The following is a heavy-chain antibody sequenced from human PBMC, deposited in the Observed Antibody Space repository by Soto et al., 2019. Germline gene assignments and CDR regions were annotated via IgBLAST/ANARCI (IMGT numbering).Heavy chain of an antibody. CDR1: GFTFSSYG. Sequence: GGSLRLSCAASGFTFSSYGMHWVRQAPGKGLEWVAVISYDGSNKYYADSVKGRFTISRDNSKNTLYLQMNSLRAEDTAVYYCAKALPVVRGDAFDIWGQGTMVTVSS. J-gene: IGHJ3*02. CDR2: ISYDGSNK. CDR3: AKALPVVRGDAFDI. D-gene: IGHD3-10*01. V-gene: IGHV3-30*18.